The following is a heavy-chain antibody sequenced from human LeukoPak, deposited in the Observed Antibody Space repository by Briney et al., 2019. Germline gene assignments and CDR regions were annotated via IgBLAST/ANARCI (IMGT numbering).Heavy chain of an antibody. CDR1: GFTFSSYA. J-gene: IGHJ6*02. V-gene: IGHV3-30-3*01. CDR2: ISYDGSNK. Sequence: GGSLRLSCAASGFTFSSYAMHWVRQAPGKGLEWVAVISYDGSNKYYADSVKGRFTISRDNSKNTLYLQMNSLRAEDTAVYYCARDGRRTAMNFGMDAWGQGTTVTVSS. D-gene: IGHD5-18*01. CDR3: ARDGRRTAMNFGMDA.